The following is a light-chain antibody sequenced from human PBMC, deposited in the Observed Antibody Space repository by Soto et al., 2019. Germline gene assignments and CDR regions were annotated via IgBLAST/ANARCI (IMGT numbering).Light chain of an antibody. CDR3: QQLNSYPGT. V-gene: IGKV1-9*01. CDR2: AAS. Sequence: QMTQSPSTLSASVGDRVSITCRASHSFAEGVAWYQQKPGKAPKLLIYAASTLQSGVPSRFSGSGSGTDFTLTISSLQPEDFATYYCQQLNSYPGTFGQGTKVDIK. CDR1: HSFAEG. J-gene: IGKJ1*01.